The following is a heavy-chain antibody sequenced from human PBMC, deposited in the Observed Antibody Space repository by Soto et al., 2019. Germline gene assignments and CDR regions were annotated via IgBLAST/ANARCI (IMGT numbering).Heavy chain of an antibody. D-gene: IGHD2-15*01. J-gene: IGHJ3*02. CDR1: GFTFSNAW. CDR2: IKSKTDGGTT. CDR3: TTNLHEEMVVAEHDAFDI. Sequence: EVQLVESGGGLVKPGGSLRLSCAASGFTFSNAWMSWVRQAPGKGLEWVGRIKSKTDGGTTDYAAPVKGRFTISRDDSKNTLYLQMNCLKTEDTALYYCTTNLHEEMVVAEHDAFDIWGQGTMVTVSS. V-gene: IGHV3-15*01.